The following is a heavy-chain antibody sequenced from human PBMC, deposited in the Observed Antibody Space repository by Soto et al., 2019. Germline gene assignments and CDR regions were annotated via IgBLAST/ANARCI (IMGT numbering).Heavy chain of an antibody. CDR3: ARESLDIVVTKFPYFDY. Sequence: QVQLVESGGGVVQPGRSLRLSCAASGFTFSSHAMHWVRQAPGKGLEWVAVISYDGSNKYYAGSVKGRFTISRDNSKNTQYLQMNSLRPEDTAMYYGARESLDIVVTKFPYFDYWGQGTLVSVSS. V-gene: IGHV3-30*03. J-gene: IGHJ4*02. CDR1: GFTFSSHA. CDR2: ISYDGSNK. D-gene: IGHD5-12*01.